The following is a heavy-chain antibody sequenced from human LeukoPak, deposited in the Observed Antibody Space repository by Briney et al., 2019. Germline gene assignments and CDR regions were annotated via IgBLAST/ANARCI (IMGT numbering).Heavy chain of an antibody. V-gene: IGHV3-30*02. Sequence: GGSLRLSCAASGFTFSSYEMNWVRQAPGKGLEWVAFIRYDGSNKYYADSVKGRFTISRDNSKNTLYLQMNSLRAEDTAVYYCAKEGVAGIGYYYYYYMDVWGKGTTVTISS. J-gene: IGHJ6*03. CDR2: IRYDGSNK. D-gene: IGHD6-19*01. CDR1: GFTFSSYE. CDR3: AKEGVAGIGYYYYYYMDV.